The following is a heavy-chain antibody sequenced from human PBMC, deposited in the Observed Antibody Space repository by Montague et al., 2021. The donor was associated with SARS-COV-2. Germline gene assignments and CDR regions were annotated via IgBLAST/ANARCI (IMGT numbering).Heavy chain of an antibody. CDR1: GDSISRSNW. V-gene: IGHV4-4*02. D-gene: IGHD1/OR15-1a*01. CDR3: ARKTIYFDY. Sequence: ETLSLTCTVSGDSISRSNWWTWVRQPPGKGLEWIGEIYHSGSPNYNPSLKSRVTISVDRSKSQFSLNLRSVTAADTAVYYCARKTIYFDYWGQGTLVTVSS. CDR2: IYHSGSP. J-gene: IGHJ4*02.